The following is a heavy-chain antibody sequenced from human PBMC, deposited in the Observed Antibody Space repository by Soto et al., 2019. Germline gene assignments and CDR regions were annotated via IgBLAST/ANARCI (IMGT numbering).Heavy chain of an antibody. CDR3: ARGITLPTPLDY. CDR2: INAGNGNA. Sequence: ASVKVSCKASGYTFANYAIHWVRQAPGQSLEWMGWINAGNGNAKYSQKFQGRVTITRDTSASTAYMELSSLRSEDTAVYYCARGITLPTPLDYWGQGTLVTVSS. V-gene: IGHV1-3*01. CDR1: GYTFANYA. J-gene: IGHJ4*02. D-gene: IGHD1-20*01.